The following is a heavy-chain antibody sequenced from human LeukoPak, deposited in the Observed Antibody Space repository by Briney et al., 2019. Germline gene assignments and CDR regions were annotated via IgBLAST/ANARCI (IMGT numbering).Heavy chain of an antibody. CDR3: ARYITSSRQDY. Sequence: GESLKISCKGSGYSFTSYWISWVRQMPGKGLEWMGKIDPSDSYTNYSPPFQGHVTISADKSISTAYLQWTSLKASDTAMYFCARYITSSRQDYWGQGTLVTVSS. CDR1: GYSFTSYW. J-gene: IGHJ4*02. D-gene: IGHD6-6*01. V-gene: IGHV5-10-1*01. CDR2: IDPSDSYT.